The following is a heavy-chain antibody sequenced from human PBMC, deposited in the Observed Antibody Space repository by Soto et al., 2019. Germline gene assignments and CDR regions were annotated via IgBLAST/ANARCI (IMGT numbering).Heavy chain of an antibody. D-gene: IGHD4-17*01. CDR2: IYYSGSA. V-gene: IGHV4-59*01. J-gene: IGHJ4*02. CDR1: GGSISGFY. Sequence: SETLSLTCTISGGSISGFYWGWIRQPPGKGLEWIGNIYYSGSANYDPSLRSRVTISVDTSKNQFSLKLSSVTAADTAVYYCARGNYGDYVAPDYWGQGTLVTVSS. CDR3: ARGNYGDYVAPDY.